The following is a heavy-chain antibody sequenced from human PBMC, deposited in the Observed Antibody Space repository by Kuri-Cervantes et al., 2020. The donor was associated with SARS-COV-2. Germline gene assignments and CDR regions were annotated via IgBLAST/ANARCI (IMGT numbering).Heavy chain of an antibody. D-gene: IGHD4-23*01. J-gene: IGHJ6*02. CDR1: GFTFSSNA. V-gene: IGHV3-33*08. Sequence: GESLKISCAASGFTFSSNAMTWVRQAPGKGLEWVAVIWYDGSNKYHADSVKGRFTTSRDNSKNTLYLQMNSLRAEDTAVYYCARSLYGGTSWYYGMDVWGQGTTVTVSS. CDR3: ARSLYGGTSWYYGMDV. CDR2: IWYDGSNK.